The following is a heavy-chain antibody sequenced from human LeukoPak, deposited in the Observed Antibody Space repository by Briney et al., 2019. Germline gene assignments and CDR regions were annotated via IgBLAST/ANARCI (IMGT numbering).Heavy chain of an antibody. V-gene: IGHV1-24*01. CDR1: GYTLTELS. Sequence: ASVKVSCKVSGYTLTELSMHWVRQAPGKGLEWMGGFDPEDGETIYAQKFQGRVTMTEDTSTDTAYMELSSLRSEDTAVYYCATGEGTTGTTRFDPWGQGTLVTVSS. CDR2: FDPEDGET. J-gene: IGHJ5*02. D-gene: IGHD1-1*01. CDR3: ATGEGTTGTTRFDP.